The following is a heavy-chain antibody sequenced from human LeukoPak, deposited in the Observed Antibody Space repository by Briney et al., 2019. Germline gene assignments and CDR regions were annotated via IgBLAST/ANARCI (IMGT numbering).Heavy chain of an antibody. CDR2: IYTSGST. Sequence: SETLSLTCAVYGGSFSGYYWSWIRQPAGKGLEWIGRIYTSGSTNYNPSLKSRVTMSVDTSKNQFSLKLSSVTAADTAVYYCARDSDSSGYYSISFDYWGQGTLVTVSS. CDR1: GGSFSGYY. V-gene: IGHV4-59*10. J-gene: IGHJ4*02. CDR3: ARDSDSSGYYSISFDY. D-gene: IGHD3-22*01.